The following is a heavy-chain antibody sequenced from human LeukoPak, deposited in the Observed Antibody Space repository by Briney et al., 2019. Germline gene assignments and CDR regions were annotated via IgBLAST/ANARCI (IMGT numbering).Heavy chain of an antibody. CDR3: AREVTVVTPVDY. CDR2: ISSSSSYI. V-gene: IGHV3-21*01. CDR1: GFTFSSYS. Sequence: PGGSLRLSCAASGFTFSSYSMNWVRQAPGKGLEWVSSISSSSSYIYYADSVKGRFTISRDNAKNSLYLQMNSLRAEDTAVYYCAREVTVVTPVDYWGQRTLVTIFS. J-gene: IGHJ4*02. D-gene: IGHD4-23*01.